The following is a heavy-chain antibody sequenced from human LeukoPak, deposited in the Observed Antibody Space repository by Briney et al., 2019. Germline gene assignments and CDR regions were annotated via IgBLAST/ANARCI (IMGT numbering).Heavy chain of an antibody. J-gene: IGHJ6*02. CDR3: AVVVVVAAIHAGDYYGMDV. CDR2: IYYSGST. Sequence: KSSETLSLTCTVSGGSISSSSYYWGWIRQPPGKGLEWIGSIYYSGSTYYNPSLKSRVTISVGTSKNQFSLKLSSVTAADTAVYYCAVVVVVAAIHAGDYYGMDVWGQGTTVTVSS. CDR1: GGSISSSSYY. V-gene: IGHV4-39*01. D-gene: IGHD2-15*01.